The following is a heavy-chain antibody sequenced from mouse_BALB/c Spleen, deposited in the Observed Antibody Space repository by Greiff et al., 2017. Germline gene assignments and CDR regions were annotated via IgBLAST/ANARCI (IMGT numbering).Heavy chain of an antibody. J-gene: IGHJ3*01. Sequence: EVQRVESGGGLVQPGGSRKLSCAASGFTFSSFGMHWVRQAPEKGLEWVAYISSGSSTTYYADTVKGRFTISRDNPKNTLFLQMASLRSEDTAMYFCARSGYSNYDWMAYWGQGTLVTVSA. D-gene: IGHD2-5*01. CDR2: ISSGSSTT. CDR1: GFTFSSFG. CDR3: ARSGYSNYDWMAY. V-gene: IGHV5-17*02.